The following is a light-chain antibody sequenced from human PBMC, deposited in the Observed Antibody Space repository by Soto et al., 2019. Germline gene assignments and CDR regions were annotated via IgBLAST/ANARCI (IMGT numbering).Light chain of an antibody. CDR2: STN. CDR1: SGSVSITSY. J-gene: IGLJ3*02. CDR3: ALYLGGGITV. V-gene: IGLV8-61*01. Sequence: QTVVTQEPSISVSPGGTVTLTCGLTSGSVSITSYPSWFQQTPGQAPRTLIYSTNTRSSGVSDRFSGSILGSKAALTITGAHAADESHYYCALYLGGGITVFGGGTQLTVL.